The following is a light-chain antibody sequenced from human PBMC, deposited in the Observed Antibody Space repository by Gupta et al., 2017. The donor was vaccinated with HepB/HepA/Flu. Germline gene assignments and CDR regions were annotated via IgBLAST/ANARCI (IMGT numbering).Light chain of an antibody. CDR1: QSISSW. CDR2: KAS. V-gene: IGKV1-5*03. Sequence: DIQMTQSPSTLSACVGDRVTVTCRASQSISSWLAWYQQKPGKAPNLLIYKASTLEGGVPSRFSGSGSGTEFTLTISSLQPDDFATYHCQQYNSYPLTFGGGTKVEIK. J-gene: IGKJ4*01. CDR3: QQYNSYPLT.